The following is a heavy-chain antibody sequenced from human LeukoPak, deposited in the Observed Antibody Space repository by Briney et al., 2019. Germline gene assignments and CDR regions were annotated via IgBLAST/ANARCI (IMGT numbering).Heavy chain of an antibody. V-gene: IGHV3-23*01. Sequence: PGGSLRLSCAASGFTFSSYAMSWVRQAPGKGLEWVSAISGSGGSTYYADSVKGQFTISRDNSKNTLYLQMNSLRAEDTAVYYCAKDFLVVPAAIDYWGQGTLVTVSS. CDR1: GFTFSSYA. CDR3: AKDFLVVPAAIDY. D-gene: IGHD2-2*01. CDR2: ISGSGGST. J-gene: IGHJ4*02.